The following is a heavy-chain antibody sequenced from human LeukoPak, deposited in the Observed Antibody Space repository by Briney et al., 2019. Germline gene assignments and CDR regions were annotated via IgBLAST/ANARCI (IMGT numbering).Heavy chain of an antibody. J-gene: IGHJ4*02. V-gene: IGHV1-8*01. CDR2: MSPNSVNT. D-gene: IGHD3-22*01. Sequence: VASVKVSCKASGYTFSSYDINWVRQATGQRLEWMGGMSPNSVNTGYAQKFQGRVTMTEDTSTDTAYMELSSLRSEDTAVYYCATEPWDTMIETGNWGQGTLVTVSS. CDR1: GYTFSSYD. CDR3: ATEPWDTMIETGN.